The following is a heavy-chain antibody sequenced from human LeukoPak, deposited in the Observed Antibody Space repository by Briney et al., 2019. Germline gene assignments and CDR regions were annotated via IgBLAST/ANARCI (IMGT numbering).Heavy chain of an antibody. CDR2: ISGSGGST. CDR1: GFTFSSYA. D-gene: IGHD3-16*02. J-gene: IGHJ3*02. Sequence: GGSLRLSCAASGFTFSSYAMSWVRQAPGKGLEWVSAISGSGGSTYYADSVKGRFTISRDNSNNTLYLQINILRAEDTTVYYCAKDSHDYVWGSYRYYAFDIWGQGTMVTVSS. V-gene: IGHV3-23*01. CDR3: AKDSHDYVWGSYRYYAFDI.